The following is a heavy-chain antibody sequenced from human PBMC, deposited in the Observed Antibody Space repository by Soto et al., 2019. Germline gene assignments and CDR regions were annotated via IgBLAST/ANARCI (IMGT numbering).Heavy chain of an antibody. CDR3: ARVAGHDSSGYYDAWFDP. J-gene: IGHJ5*02. Sequence: QVQLVQSGAEVKKPGSSEKVSCKASGGTFSSYAISWVLQAPGQGLEWMGGIIPIFGTANYAQKFQGRVTITADESTSTAYMELSSLRSQDTAVYYCARVAGHDSSGYYDAWFDPWGQGTLVTVSS. CDR1: GGTFSSYA. CDR2: IIPIFGTA. V-gene: IGHV1-69*12. D-gene: IGHD3-22*01.